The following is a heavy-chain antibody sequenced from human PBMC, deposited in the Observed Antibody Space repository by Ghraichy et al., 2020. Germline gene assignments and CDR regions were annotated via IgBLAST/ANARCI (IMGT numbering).Heavy chain of an antibody. J-gene: IGHJ6*02. CDR1: GFTFSSYA. CDR3: ARSNRAIVVVPLGDGMDV. V-gene: IGHV3-64*01. Sequence: GGSLRLSCAASGFTFSSYAMHWVRQAPGKGLEYVSAISSNGGSTYYANSVKGRFTISRDNSKNTLYLQMGSLRAEDMAVYYCARSNRAIVVVPLGDGMDVWGQGTTVTVSS. CDR2: ISSNGGST. D-gene: IGHD2-2*01.